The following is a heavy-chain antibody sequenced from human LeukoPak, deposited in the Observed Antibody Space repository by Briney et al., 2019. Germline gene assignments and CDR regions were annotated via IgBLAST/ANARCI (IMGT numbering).Heavy chain of an antibody. CDR3: ARGLKYCSSTSCYRFDP. CDR1: GGSFSGYY. CDR2: INHSGST. D-gene: IGHD2-2*01. Sequence: SETLSLTCAVYGGSFSGYYWSWIRQPPGKGLEWMGEINHSGSTNYNPSLKSRVTISVDTSKNQFSLKLSSVTAADTAVYYCARGLKYCSSTSCYRFDPWGQGTLVTVSS. J-gene: IGHJ5*02. V-gene: IGHV4-34*01.